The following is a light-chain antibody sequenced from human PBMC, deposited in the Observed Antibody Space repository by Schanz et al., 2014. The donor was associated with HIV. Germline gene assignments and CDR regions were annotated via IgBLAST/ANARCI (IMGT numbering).Light chain of an antibody. CDR3: QQSYNAPPIT. CDR1: QSTSNY. CDR2: ATS. Sequence: DIQMTQSPSSLSASVGDRVTITCRASQSTSNYLNWYQQKPGEAPKVLIYATSSLQSGVPSRFSGSGSGTDFTLTINNLQPDDFATYYCQQSYNAPPITFGQGTRLEIK. V-gene: IGKV1-39*01. J-gene: IGKJ5*01.